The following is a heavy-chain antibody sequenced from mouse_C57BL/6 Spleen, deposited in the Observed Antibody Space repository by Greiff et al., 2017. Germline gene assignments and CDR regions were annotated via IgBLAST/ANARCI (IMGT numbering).Heavy chain of an antibody. J-gene: IGHJ3*01. D-gene: IGHD2-4*01. V-gene: IGHV5-17*01. CDR2: ISSGSSTI. CDR3: ARYYDYGAWFAN. Sequence: EVKLVESGGGLVKPGGSLKLSCAASGFTFSDYGMHWVRQAPEKGLEWVAYISSGSSTIYYADTVKGRFTISRDNAKNTLFLQMTSLRSEDTAMYDCARYYDYGAWFANWGQGTLGTVSA. CDR1: GFTFSDYG.